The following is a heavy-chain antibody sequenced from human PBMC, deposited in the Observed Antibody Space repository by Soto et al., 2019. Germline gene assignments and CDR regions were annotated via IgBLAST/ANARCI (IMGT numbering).Heavy chain of an antibody. D-gene: IGHD4-17*01. CDR2: ISSSSSTI. CDR1: GFTFSSYS. Sequence: EVQLVEPGGGLVQPGGSLRLSCAASGFTFSSYSMNWVRQAPGKGLEWVSYISSSSSTIYYADSVKGRFTISRDNAKNSLYLQMNSLRDEDTAVYYCAREKMTTVTRGAYYYYYYGMDVWGQGTTVTVSS. V-gene: IGHV3-48*02. CDR3: AREKMTTVTRGAYYYYYYGMDV. J-gene: IGHJ6*02.